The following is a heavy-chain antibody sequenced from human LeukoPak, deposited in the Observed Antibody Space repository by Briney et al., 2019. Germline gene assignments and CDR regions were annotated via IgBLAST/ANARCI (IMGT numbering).Heavy chain of an antibody. J-gene: IGHJ3*02. CDR3: AKDQAYYYDSSGYYYHDAFDI. D-gene: IGHD3-22*01. CDR2: IRKSGGST. V-gene: IGHV3-23*01. Sequence: PGGSLRLSCAASAFTFNTCAMNWVRQGPGKGLECVSAIRKSGGSTYYADSVKGRFTISRDNSKNTLYLQMNSLRAEDTAVYYCAKDQAYYYDSSGYYYHDAFDIWGQGTMVTVSS. CDR1: AFTFNTCA.